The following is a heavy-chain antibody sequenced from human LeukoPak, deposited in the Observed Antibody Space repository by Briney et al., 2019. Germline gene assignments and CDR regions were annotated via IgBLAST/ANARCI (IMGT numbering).Heavy chain of an antibody. Sequence: SETLSLTCTVSGGSISSSSYYWGWIRQPPGKGLEWIGSIYYSGSTYYNPSLKSRVTISVDTSKNQFSLKLSSVTAADTAVYYCARYCSSTSCYPPYYYGMDVWGQGTTVTVSS. CDR1: GGSISSSSYY. D-gene: IGHD2-2*01. CDR2: IYYSGST. V-gene: IGHV4-39*01. J-gene: IGHJ6*02. CDR3: ARYCSSTSCYPPYYYGMDV.